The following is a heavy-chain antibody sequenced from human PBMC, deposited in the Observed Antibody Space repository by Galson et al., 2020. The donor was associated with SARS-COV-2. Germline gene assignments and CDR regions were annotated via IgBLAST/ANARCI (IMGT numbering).Heavy chain of an antibody. Sequence: GGSLRLSCAASGFTFSSYTMYWVRQAPGKALEWVTLISYDGSDNYYADSVKGRFTISRDNSKNTLYLQMNSLRPDDTAVYYCARGSMMAHDAFDLWGQGTMVTVSS. J-gene: IGHJ3*01. CDR3: ARGSMMAHDAFDL. V-gene: IGHV3-30*01. CDR1: GFTFSSYT. D-gene: IGHD3-22*01. CDR2: ISYDGSDN.